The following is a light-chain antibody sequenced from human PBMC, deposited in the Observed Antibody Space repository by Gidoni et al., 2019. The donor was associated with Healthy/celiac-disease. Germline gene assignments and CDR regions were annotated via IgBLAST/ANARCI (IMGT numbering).Light chain of an antibody. Sequence: IVLTQSPDTPALSPGERATLSCRASQSVSSSYLAWYQQKPGQAPTLLIYGASSRAAGLSDRFSGSVSGTFFTLTISRLEPDDFAVYYCQQYGSSPTFGGGTKVEIK. CDR1: QSVSSSY. CDR2: GAS. J-gene: IGKJ4*01. V-gene: IGKV3-20*01. CDR3: QQYGSSPT.